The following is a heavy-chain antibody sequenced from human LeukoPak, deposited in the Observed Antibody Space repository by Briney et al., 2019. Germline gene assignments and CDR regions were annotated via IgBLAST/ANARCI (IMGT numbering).Heavy chain of an antibody. CDR2: IYGDGST. J-gene: IGHJ4*02. V-gene: IGHV3-66*01. CDR3: ARDLTYGGQRGFYFDY. D-gene: IGHD4-23*01. CDR1: TFTVSDKY. Sequence: GGSLRLSCASSTFTVSDKYMTWVRQAPGKSLEWVSIIYGDGSTYYADSVKGRFTMSRDNSKNTVYLQMNSLRAEDTAVYYCARDLTYGGQRGFYFDYWGQGTLVTVSS.